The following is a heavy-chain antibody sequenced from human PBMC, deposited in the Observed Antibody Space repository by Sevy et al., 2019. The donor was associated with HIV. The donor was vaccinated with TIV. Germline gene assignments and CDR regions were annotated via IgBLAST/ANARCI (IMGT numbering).Heavy chain of an antibody. CDR3: ARGPPWYYYDSSGYYWYYFDY. Sequence: GGSLRLSCTASGFTFSSYEMNWVRQAPGKGLEWVSYISSSGSTIYYADSVKGRFTISRDNAKNSLYLQMNSLRAEDTAVYYCARGPPWYYYDSSGYYWYYFDYWGQGTLVTVSS. CDR1: GFTFSSYE. CDR2: ISSSGSTI. V-gene: IGHV3-48*03. D-gene: IGHD3-22*01. J-gene: IGHJ4*02.